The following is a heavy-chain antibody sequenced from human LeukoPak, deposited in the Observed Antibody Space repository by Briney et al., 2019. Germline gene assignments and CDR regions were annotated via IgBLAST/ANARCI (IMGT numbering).Heavy chain of an antibody. CDR1: GGSISSYY. CDR3: ASSLANWSSASAFDV. V-gene: IGHV4-59*01. J-gene: IGHJ3*01. CDR2: IYYSGST. D-gene: IGHD1-20*01. Sequence: PSETLSLTCTVSGGSISSYYWSWIRQPPGKGLEWIGYIYYSGSTNYNPSLKSRVTISVDTSKNQFSLKLNSVTAADTAVYYCASSLANWSSASAFDVWGQGTMVTASS.